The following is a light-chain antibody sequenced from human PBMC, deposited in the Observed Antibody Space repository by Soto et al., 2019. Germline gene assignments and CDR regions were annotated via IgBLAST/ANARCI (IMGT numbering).Light chain of an antibody. V-gene: IGKV1-6*01. CDR3: LQDFTYPRT. CDR1: QGIRNE. Sequence: AIQMTQSPSSVSASVGDRVTITCRASQGIRNELGWYQQKPGNAPKLLIYSASSLQSGVPSRFSGSGSGTEFILTIRGLQPEYFATYFCLQDFTYPRTCGQGTKV. CDR2: SAS. J-gene: IGKJ1*01.